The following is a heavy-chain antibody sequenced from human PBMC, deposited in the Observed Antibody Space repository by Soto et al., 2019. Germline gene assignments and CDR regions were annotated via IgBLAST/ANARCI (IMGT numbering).Heavy chain of an antibody. CDR3: ARGGWRGAERSYRYTTLYY. V-gene: IGHV4-34*01. CDR2: INHSGST. D-gene: IGHD3-16*02. J-gene: IGHJ4*02. Sequence: QVQLQQWGAGLLKPSETLSLTCAVYGGSFSGYYWSWIRQPPGKGLEWIGEINHSGSTNYNPSLKSRVTISVDTSKNQFSLKLSSVTAADTAVYYCARGGWRGAERSYRYTTLYYWGQGTLVTVSS. CDR1: GGSFSGYY.